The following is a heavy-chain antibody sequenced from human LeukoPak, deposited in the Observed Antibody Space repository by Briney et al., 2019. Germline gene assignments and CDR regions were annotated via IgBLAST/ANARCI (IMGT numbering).Heavy chain of an antibody. CDR3: ARAHYNDYYYMDV. CDR2: IYYSGST. J-gene: IGHJ6*03. CDR1: GGSISSGGYY. Sequence: SETLSLTCTVSGGSISSGGYYWSWIRQHPGKGLEWIGYIYYSGSTYYNPSLKSRVTISVGTSKNQFSLKLSSVTAADTAVYYCARAHYNDYYYMDVWGKGTTVTVSS. V-gene: IGHV4-31*03.